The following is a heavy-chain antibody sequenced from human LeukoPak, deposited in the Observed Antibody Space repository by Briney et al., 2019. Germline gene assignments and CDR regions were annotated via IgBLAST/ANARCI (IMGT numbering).Heavy chain of an antibody. J-gene: IGHJ4*02. CDR2: FDPEDGET. Sequence: GASVKVSCKVSGYTLTELSMHWVRQAPGKGLEWMGGFDPEDGETIYAQKFQGRVTMTEDTSTDTADMKLGSLRSEDTAVYYCATHLENRSAFDYWGQGTLVTVSS. D-gene: IGHD3-3*01. CDR1: GYTLTELS. CDR3: ATHLENRSAFDY. V-gene: IGHV1-24*01.